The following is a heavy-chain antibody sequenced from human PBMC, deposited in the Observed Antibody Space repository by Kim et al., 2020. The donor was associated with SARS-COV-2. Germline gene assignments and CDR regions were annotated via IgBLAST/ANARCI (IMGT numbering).Heavy chain of an antibody. J-gene: IGHJ4*02. CDR3: SRRDGYNLGFDY. V-gene: IGHV1-18*01. Sequence: NYAQKVQGRVTMTTDTSTSTAYMELRSLRSDDTAVYYCSRRDGYNLGFDYWGQGTLVTVSS. D-gene: IGHD5-12*01.